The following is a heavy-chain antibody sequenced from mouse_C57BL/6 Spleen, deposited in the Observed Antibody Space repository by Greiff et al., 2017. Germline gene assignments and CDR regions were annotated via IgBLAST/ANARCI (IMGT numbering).Heavy chain of an antibody. D-gene: IGHD1-1*01. CDR2: IYPRSGNT. V-gene: IGHV1-81*01. CDR1: GYTFTSYG. CDR3: ARGGTTVVAPYAMDY. Sequence: QVQLKESGAELARPGASVKLSCKASGYTFTSYGISWVKQRTGQGLAWIGEIYPRSGNTSYNEKFKGKATLTAEKSSSPAYMELRSLTSEDSAVYFCARGGTTVVAPYAMDYWGQGTSVTVSS. J-gene: IGHJ4*01.